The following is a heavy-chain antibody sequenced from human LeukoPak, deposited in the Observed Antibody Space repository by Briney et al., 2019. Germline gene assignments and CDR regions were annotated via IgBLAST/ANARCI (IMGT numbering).Heavy chain of an antibody. D-gene: IGHD6-19*01. CDR1: GGSISSGDYY. J-gene: IGHJ4*02. CDR3: AERVPAGTFDN. V-gene: IGHV4-30-4*08. Sequence: SETLSLTCTVSGGSISSGDYYWSWIRQPPGKGLEWIGYIYYSGSTYYNPSLKSRVTISVDTSKNQFSLKLSSVTAADTAVYYCAERVPAGTFDNWGQGALVTVSS. CDR2: IYYSGST.